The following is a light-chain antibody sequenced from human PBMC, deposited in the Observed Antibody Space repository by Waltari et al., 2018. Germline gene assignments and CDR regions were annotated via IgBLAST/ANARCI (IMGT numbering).Light chain of an antibody. CDR1: NSAVGTYNL. CDR2: EGN. CDR3: SSYAGSSSPRV. J-gene: IGLJ3*02. V-gene: IGLV2-23*01. Sequence: QSALIQPASVSGSPGQSITMSCTETNSAVGTYNLVSWYQQHPGKAPNRMIYEGNKRPSGVSYRFSGSKSGNTASLTISGRQAEDEADYYCSSYAGSSSPRVFGGGTKLTVL.